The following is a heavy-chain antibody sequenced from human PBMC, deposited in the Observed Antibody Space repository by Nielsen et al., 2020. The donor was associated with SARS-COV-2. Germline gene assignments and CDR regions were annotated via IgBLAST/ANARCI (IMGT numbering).Heavy chain of an antibody. D-gene: IGHD6-13*01. CDR3: AREERHQQLAADY. Sequence: SETLSLTCSVYGGSFSGYHWSWIRQSPGKGLEWIGEINHSGSTNYNPSLKSRVTISIDTSKNQFTLRLNSVTAADTAVYFCAREERHQQLAADYWGPGTLVTVTS. CDR2: INHSGST. J-gene: IGHJ4*02. CDR1: GGSFSGYH. V-gene: IGHV4-34*01.